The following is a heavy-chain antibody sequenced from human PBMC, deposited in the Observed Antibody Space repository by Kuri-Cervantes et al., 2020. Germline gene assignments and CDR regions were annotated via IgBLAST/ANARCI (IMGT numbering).Heavy chain of an antibody. D-gene: IGHD3-10*01. Sequence: SETLSLTCAVYGASFSGYYWSWIRQPPGKGLEWIGEINHSGITKHNPSLKSRVTMSVDTSKNQFSLKLSSVTAADTAVYYCARGPYYYDSGSYSDPRHWFDPWGQGTLVTVSS. J-gene: IGHJ5*02. CDR3: ARGPYYYDSGSYSDPRHWFDP. CDR1: GASFSGYY. CDR2: INHSGIT. V-gene: IGHV4-34*01.